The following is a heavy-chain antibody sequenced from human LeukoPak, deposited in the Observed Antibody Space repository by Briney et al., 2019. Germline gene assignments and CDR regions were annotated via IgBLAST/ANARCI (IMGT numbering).Heavy chain of an antibody. Sequence: SETLSLTCAVSGGSISSYYWSWIRQPAGQGLEWIGSIYTSGSTNYNPSLKSRVTMSVDTSKNQFSLKLSSVTAADTAVYYCARALGYCSSTSCRGAFDIWGQGTMVTVSS. J-gene: IGHJ3*02. CDR3: ARALGYCSSTSCRGAFDI. D-gene: IGHD2-2*01. CDR1: GGSISSYY. CDR2: IYTSGST. V-gene: IGHV4-4*07.